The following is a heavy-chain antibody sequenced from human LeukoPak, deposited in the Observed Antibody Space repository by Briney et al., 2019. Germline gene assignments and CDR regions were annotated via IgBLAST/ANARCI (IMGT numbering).Heavy chain of an antibody. J-gene: IGHJ4*02. V-gene: IGHV3-48*02. CDR1: GFTFSSYS. Sequence: QTGGSLRLSCAVSGFTFSSYSMNWVRQAPGKGLEWVSYISSSSSTIYYADSVKGRFTISRDNAKNSLYLQMNSLRDEDTAVYYCASILRSSSGYYFDYWGQGTLVTASA. CDR3: ASILRSSSGYYFDY. D-gene: IGHD3-10*01. CDR2: ISSSSSTI.